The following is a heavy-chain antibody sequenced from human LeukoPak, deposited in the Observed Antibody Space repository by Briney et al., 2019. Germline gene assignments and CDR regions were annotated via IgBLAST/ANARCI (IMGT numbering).Heavy chain of an antibody. Sequence: SQTLSLTCTVSGGSLSSGSYYWSWIRQPAGKGLEWIGRIYTSGSTNYNPSLKSRVTISVDTSKNQFSLKLSSVTAADTAVYYCARLRYGGYSDYWGQGTLVTVSS. CDR2: IYTSGST. CDR3: ARLRYGGYSDY. CDR1: GGSLSSGSYY. D-gene: IGHD3-22*01. J-gene: IGHJ4*02. V-gene: IGHV4-61*02.